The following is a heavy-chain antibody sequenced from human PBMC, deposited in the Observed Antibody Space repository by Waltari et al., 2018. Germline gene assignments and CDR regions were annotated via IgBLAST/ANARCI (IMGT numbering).Heavy chain of an antibody. CDR3: ARVGLGGWYPSYYYGMDV. D-gene: IGHD6-19*01. CDR2: ISYDGSNK. Sequence: QVQLVESGGGVVQPGRSLRLSCAASGFTFSSYAMPWVRQAPGKGLEWVAVISYDGSNKYYVDSVKGRFTISRDNSKNTLYLQMNSLRAEDTAVYYCARVGLGGWYPSYYYGMDVWGQGTTVTVSS. V-gene: IGHV3-30*04. CDR1: GFTFSSYA. J-gene: IGHJ6*02.